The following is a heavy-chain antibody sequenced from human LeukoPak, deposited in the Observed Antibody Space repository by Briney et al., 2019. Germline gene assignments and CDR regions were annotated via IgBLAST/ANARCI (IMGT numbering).Heavy chain of an antibody. CDR2: ISTTSSYT. D-gene: IGHD2-2*02. Sequence: GGSLRLSCAASEFSFSSYSMNWVRQAPGKGLEWVSYISTTSSYTDYADSVRGRFTISRDNAKNLLYLQMNSLRPEDTAVYYCARDWYCSSSICYTDRNWFDPWGQGTLVTVSS. CDR3: ARDWYCSSSICYTDRNWFDP. J-gene: IGHJ5*02. CDR1: EFSFSSYS. V-gene: IGHV3-21*03.